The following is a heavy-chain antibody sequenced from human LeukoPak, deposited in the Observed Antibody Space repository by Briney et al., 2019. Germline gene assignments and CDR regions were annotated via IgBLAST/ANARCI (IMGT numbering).Heavy chain of an antibody. Sequence: VASVKVSCKASGYTFTSYAMHWVRQAPGQRLEWMGWINAGNGNTKYSQKFQGRVTITRDTSASTAHMELSSLRSEDTAVYYCARFRSGWTFDYWGQGTLVTVSS. V-gene: IGHV1-3*01. CDR1: GYTFTSYA. CDR3: ARFRSGWTFDY. J-gene: IGHJ4*02. CDR2: INAGNGNT. D-gene: IGHD6-19*01.